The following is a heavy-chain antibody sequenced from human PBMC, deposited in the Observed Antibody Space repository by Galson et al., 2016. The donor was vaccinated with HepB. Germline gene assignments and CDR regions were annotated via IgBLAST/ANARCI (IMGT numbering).Heavy chain of an antibody. J-gene: IGHJ4*02. CDR2: ISGDGNTK. D-gene: IGHD3/OR15-3a*01. CDR1: GFTFRSFD. CDR3: AKTDVPARTVGQNY. V-gene: IGHV3-23*01. Sequence: SLRLSCAASGFTFRSFDLNWVRQAPGKGLEWVSTISGDGNTKHYADSGKGRFTVSRDNAKDMLYLQMNSLRVDDTAVYYCAKTDVPARTVGQNYWGPGTLVTVSS.